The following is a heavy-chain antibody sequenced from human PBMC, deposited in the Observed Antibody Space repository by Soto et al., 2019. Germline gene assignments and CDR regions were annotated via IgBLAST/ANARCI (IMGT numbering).Heavy chain of an antibody. V-gene: IGHV4-59*02. CDR1: GGSVSIDD. Sequence: SETLSLTCTVSGGSVSIDDWDWIRQPPGKGLEWIGYVYYSGSTNYNPSLKSRVTMSIDTSTNQFFLKLRSVTAADTAIYYCASSHVYDSDNRVTCFAPWGQGTPVPVSS. CDR3: ASSHVYDSDNRVTCFAP. J-gene: IGHJ5*02. D-gene: IGHD3-16*01. CDR2: VYYSGST.